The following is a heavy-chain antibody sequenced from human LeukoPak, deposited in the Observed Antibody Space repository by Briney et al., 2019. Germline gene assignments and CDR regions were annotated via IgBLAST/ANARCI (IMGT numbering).Heavy chain of an antibody. V-gene: IGHV3-66*01. D-gene: IGHD6-13*01. CDR1: GFTVSSNF. J-gene: IGHJ4*02. CDR3: AREMPAAGVYHYSDY. CDR2: IYSGGNT. Sequence: PGGSLRLSCAASGFTVSSNFMTWVRQAPGKGLEWVSLIYSGGNTYYADSVRGRFTISRDDSKNTLYLQMNSLRAEDTAVYYCAREMPAAGVYHYSDYWGQGTLVTVSS.